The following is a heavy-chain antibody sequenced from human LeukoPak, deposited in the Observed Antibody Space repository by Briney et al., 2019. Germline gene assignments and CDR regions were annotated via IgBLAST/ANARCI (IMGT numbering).Heavy chain of an antibody. CDR2: ISGSGNVI. CDR3: AKARYNNGWDYFDY. Sequence: PGGSLRLSCAASGFTFGTSAMTWVRQAPGKGLEWVSSISGSGNVIYDSDSVKGRFSIPRDNPKGTLYLQMNSLRAEDTATYFCAKARYNNGWDYFDYWGLGTLVTVSS. V-gene: IGHV3-23*01. CDR1: GFTFGTSA. D-gene: IGHD6-19*01. J-gene: IGHJ4*02.